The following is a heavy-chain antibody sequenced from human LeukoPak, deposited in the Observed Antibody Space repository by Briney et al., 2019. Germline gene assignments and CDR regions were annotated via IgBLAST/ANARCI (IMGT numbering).Heavy chain of an antibody. D-gene: IGHD3-10*01. Sequence: SVKVSCKASGVTFSSYAISWVRQAPGQGLEWMGRIIPILGIANYAQKLQGRVTITADKSTSTAYMELSSLRSEDTAVYYCARSGPTGSGRYDYYGMDVWGQGTTVTVSS. CDR2: IIPILGIA. V-gene: IGHV1-69*04. CDR1: GVTFSSYA. CDR3: ARSGPTGSGRYDYYGMDV. J-gene: IGHJ6*02.